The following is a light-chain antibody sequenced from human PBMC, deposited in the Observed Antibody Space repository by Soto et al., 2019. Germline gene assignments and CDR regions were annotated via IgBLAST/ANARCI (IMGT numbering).Light chain of an antibody. CDR3: ATWDDSLNGWV. V-gene: IGLV1-44*01. J-gene: IGLJ3*02. CDR1: SSNIGSNI. CDR2: SNY. Sequence: QSVLTQPPSASGTPGQRVTITYSGSSSNIGSNIVNWYQHLPGTAPKLLIYSNYQRPSGVPDRFSGSRSGTSASLAISGLQSEDEADYYCATWDDSLNGWVFGGGTKLTVL.